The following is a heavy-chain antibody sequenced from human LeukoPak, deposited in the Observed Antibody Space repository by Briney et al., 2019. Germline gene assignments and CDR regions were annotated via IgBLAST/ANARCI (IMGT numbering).Heavy chain of an antibody. J-gene: IGHJ5*02. V-gene: IGHV4-59*08. CDR2: IYYSGST. D-gene: IGHD3-22*01. CDR3: ARRYYDSSGYYWFDP. CDR1: GGSISSYY. Sequence: SETLSLNCTVSGGSISSYYWRWIRQPPGKGLEWIGYIYYSGSTNYNPSLKSRVTISVDTSKNQFSLKLSSVTAADTAVYYCARRYYDSSGYYWFDPWGQGTLVTVSS.